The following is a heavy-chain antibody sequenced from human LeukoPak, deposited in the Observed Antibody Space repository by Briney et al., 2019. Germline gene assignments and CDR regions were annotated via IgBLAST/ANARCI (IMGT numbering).Heavy chain of an antibody. J-gene: IGHJ4*02. CDR3: ARSTYYDFWSGYYFDY. CDR1: GGSISSYY. D-gene: IGHD3-3*01. V-gene: IGHV4-4*07. Sequence: PSETLSLTCTVSGGSISSYYWSWIRQPAGKGLEWIGRIYTSGSTNYNPSLKSRVTISVDTSKNQFSLKLSSVTAADTAVYYCARSTYYDFWSGYYFDYWGQGTLVTVSS. CDR2: IYTSGST.